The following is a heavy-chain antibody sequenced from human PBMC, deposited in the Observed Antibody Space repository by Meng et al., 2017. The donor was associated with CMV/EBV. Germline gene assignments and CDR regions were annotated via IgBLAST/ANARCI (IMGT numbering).Heavy chain of an antibody. V-gene: IGHV3-23*01. J-gene: IGHJ4*02. CDR2: ISGSGGST. Sequence: GGSLRLSCAASGFTFSYYYMSGVRQAPGKGLEWVSAISGSGGSTYYADSVKGRFTISRDNSKNTLYLQMNSLRAEDTAVYYCAKRPFSYSSSPYWGQGTLVTVSS. CDR3: AKRPFSYSSSPY. CDR1: GFTFSYYY. D-gene: IGHD6-6*01.